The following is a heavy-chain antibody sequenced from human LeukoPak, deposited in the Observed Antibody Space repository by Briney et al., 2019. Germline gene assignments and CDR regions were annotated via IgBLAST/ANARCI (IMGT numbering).Heavy chain of an antibody. J-gene: IGHJ4*02. CDR3: ARVLSSGWAGFDY. CDR2: IYYSGTT. CDR1: GSSISNYY. V-gene: IGHV4-59*01. Sequence: SETLSLTCTVSGSSISNYYWTWIRQPPGKGLEWIAHIYYSGTTNYNPSLKSRVTISVDTSKNQFSLKLSSVTAADTAVYYCARVLSSGWAGFDYWGQGALVTVSS. D-gene: IGHD6-19*01.